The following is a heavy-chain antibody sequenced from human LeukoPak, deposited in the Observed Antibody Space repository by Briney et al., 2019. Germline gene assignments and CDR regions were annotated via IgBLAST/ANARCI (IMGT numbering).Heavy chain of an antibody. Sequence: ASVKVSCKASGYTFTSYDINWVRQATGQGLEWMGWMNPNSGNTGYAQKLQGRVTMTTDTSTSTAYMELRSLRSDDTAVYYCARDGWQQLVFDYWGQGTLVTVSS. D-gene: IGHD6-6*01. J-gene: IGHJ4*02. CDR1: GYTFTSYD. V-gene: IGHV1-8*01. CDR3: ARDGWQQLVFDY. CDR2: MNPNSGNT.